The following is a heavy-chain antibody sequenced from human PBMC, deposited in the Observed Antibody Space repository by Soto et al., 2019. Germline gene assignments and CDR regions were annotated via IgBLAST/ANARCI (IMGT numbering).Heavy chain of an antibody. CDR2: MYSSGST. CDR3: ARGVVGYSYGSRYDY. Sequence: EVQLVESGGGLVQPGGSLRLSCAASGFTVSSNYMSWVRQAPGKGLEWASIMYSSGSTYYADSVKGRFTISRDNSKNTLYFQMNSLIAEDTAVYYCARGVVGYSYGSRYDYWGQGTLVTVSS. CDR1: GFTVSSNY. V-gene: IGHV3-66*01. D-gene: IGHD5-18*01. J-gene: IGHJ4*02.